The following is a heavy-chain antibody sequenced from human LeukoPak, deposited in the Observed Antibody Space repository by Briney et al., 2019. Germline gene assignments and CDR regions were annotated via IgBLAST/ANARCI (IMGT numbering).Heavy chain of an antibody. CDR3: ARLDRAVAGFFDY. D-gene: IGHD6-19*01. Sequence: GRSLRLSCAASGFTFSSFGMHWVRQAPGKGLEWVANIKQDGSEKYYVDSVKGRFTISRDNAKNSLYLQMNSLRAEDTAVYYCARLDRAVAGFFDYWGQGTLVTVSS. CDR2: IKQDGSEK. V-gene: IGHV3-7*01. J-gene: IGHJ4*02. CDR1: GFTFSSFG.